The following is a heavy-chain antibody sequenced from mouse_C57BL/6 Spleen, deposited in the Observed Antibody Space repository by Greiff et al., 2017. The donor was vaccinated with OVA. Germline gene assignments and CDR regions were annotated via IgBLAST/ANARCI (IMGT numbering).Heavy chain of an antibody. Sequence: QVQLQQPGAELVRPGTSVKLSCKASGYTFTSYWMHWVKQRPGQGLEWIGVIDPSDSYTNYNQKFKGKATLTVDTSTSTAYMQLRSMTSEDSAVYYCARSKGPGSYAMDYWGQGTSVTVSS. CDR1: GYTFTSYW. D-gene: IGHD3-3*01. J-gene: IGHJ4*01. V-gene: IGHV1-59*01. CDR3: ARSKGPGSYAMDY. CDR2: IDPSDSYT.